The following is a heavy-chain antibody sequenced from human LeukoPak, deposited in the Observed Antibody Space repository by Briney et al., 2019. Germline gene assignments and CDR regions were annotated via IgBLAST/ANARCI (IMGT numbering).Heavy chain of an antibody. CDR3: AKGHRGSYYPGGFDY. CDR1: GFTFNNYA. CDR2: ISGSGGST. D-gene: IGHD1-26*01. J-gene: IGHJ4*02. Sequence: GGSLRPSCAASGFTFNNYAMSWVRQAPGKGLEWVSAISGSGGSTYYADSLKGRFISRDSSKNTVYLQMNSLRAEDTAVYYCAKGHRGSYYPGGFDYWGPGTLVTASS. V-gene: IGHV3-23*01.